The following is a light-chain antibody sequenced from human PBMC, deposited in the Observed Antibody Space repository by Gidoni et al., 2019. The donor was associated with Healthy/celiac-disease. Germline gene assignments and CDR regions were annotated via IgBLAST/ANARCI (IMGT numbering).Light chain of an antibody. CDR2: RNN. J-gene: IGLJ2*01. V-gene: IGLV1-47*01. CDR1: SSNIGSNY. Sequence: QSVLTQPPSASGTPGQKVTISCSGSSSNIGSNYVSWYQQLPGTAPKLLIYRNNQRPSGVPDRFSGSKSGTSASLAISGLRSEDEADYYCAAWDDSLSACFGGGTKLTVL. CDR3: AAWDDSLSAC.